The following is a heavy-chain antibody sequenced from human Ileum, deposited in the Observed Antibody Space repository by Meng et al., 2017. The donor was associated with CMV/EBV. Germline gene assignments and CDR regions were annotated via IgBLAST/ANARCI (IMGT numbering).Heavy chain of an antibody. CDR2: ISSSSSYI. CDR1: GFTFSSYS. V-gene: IGHV3-21*03. D-gene: IGHD3-10*02. CDR3: TCSGGWLPSLDY. Sequence: GESLKISCAASGFTFSSYSMNWVRQAPGKGLEWVSSISSSSSYIYYADSVKGRFTISRDNAKNSLYLQMNSLRAEDTAVYYCTCSGGWLPSLDYWGQGTLVTVSS. J-gene: IGHJ4*02.